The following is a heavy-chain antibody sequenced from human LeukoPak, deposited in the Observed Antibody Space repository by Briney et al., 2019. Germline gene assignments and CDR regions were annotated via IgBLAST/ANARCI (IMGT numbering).Heavy chain of an antibody. CDR2: INQDGSEI. CDR1: GFTFSNYA. CDR3: ARDNFGYPLDEAFDM. Sequence: GGSLRLSCAASGFTFSNYAMHWVRQAPGKGLEWVANINQDGSEIYYVDSVRGRFTISRNNAKNSLYLQMNSLRGEDTALYYCARDNFGYPLDEAFDMWGQGTMDTVSS. V-gene: IGHV3-7*01. D-gene: IGHD3-16*01. J-gene: IGHJ3*02.